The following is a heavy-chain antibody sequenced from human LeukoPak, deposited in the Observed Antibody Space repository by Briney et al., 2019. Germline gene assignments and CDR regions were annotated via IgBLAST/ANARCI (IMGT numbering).Heavy chain of an antibody. D-gene: IGHD6-6*01. CDR2: IYSGGST. J-gene: IGHJ4*02. V-gene: IGHV3-53*01. CDR1: GFTVSSNY. Sequence: GGSLRLSCAASGFTVSSNYMSWVRQAPGKGLEWVSVIYSGGSTYYADSVKGRFTISRDNSKNTLYLQMNRLRVEDTAVYYCARFFIYSSLSDPLTDDWGQGTLVTVSS. CDR3: ARFFIYSSLSDPLTDD.